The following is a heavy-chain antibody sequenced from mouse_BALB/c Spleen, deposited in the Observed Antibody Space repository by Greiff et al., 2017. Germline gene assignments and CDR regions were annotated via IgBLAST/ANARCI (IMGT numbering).Heavy chain of an antibody. CDR3: ARSYYGSSYDWYFDV. J-gene: IGHJ1*01. D-gene: IGHD1-1*01. CDR2: ISYSGST. CDR1: GDSITSGY. Sequence: EVKLMESGPSLVKPSQTLSLTCSVTGDSITSGYWNWIRKFPGNKLEYMGYISYSGSTYYNPSLKSRISITRDTSKNQYYLQLNSVTTEDTATYYCARSYYGSSYDWYFDVWGAGTTVTVSS. V-gene: IGHV3-8*02.